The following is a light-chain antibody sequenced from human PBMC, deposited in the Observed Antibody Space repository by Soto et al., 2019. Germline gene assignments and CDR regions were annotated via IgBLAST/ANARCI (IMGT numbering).Light chain of an antibody. CDR2: GAS. Sequence: EIVMTQSPATLSVSPGEGATLSCRASQSISSNLAWYQQKPGQTPRLLIYGASTRATGIPARFSGSGSGTEFTLTISSLQSEDFAVYDCQQYNDWPPTFGQGTRLEIK. CDR3: QQYNDWPPT. CDR1: QSISSN. V-gene: IGKV3-15*01. J-gene: IGKJ5*01.